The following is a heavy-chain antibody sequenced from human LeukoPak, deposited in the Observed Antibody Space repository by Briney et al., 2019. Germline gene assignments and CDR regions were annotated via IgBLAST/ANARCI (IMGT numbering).Heavy chain of an antibody. V-gene: IGHV6-1*01. J-gene: IGHJ6*01. CDR1: GDRVSINSAY. CDR3: ARGRRSYYGMLV. D-gene: IGHD6-6*01. CDR2: TYYRSKWYN. Sequence: SPTLSLTCTIFGDRVSINSAYWIWVRQSPSRGLEWLGRTYYRSKWYNDYAVSVISRITINPDTSKNQFSLQLNSVTPEDTAAYYWARGRRSYYGMLVSREEPTVTVSS.